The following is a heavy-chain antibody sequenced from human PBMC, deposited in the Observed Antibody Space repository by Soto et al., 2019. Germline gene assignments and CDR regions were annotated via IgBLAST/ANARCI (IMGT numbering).Heavy chain of an antibody. CDR3: ARDPDYGDYGTSPADDY. D-gene: IGHD4-17*01. Sequence: ASVKVTCKASGYTFTSYAMHWVRQAPGQRLEWMGWINAGNGNTKYPQKFQGRVTITRDTSASTAYMELSSLRSEDTAVYYCARDPDYGDYGTSPADDYWGQGTLVTVSS. J-gene: IGHJ4*02. CDR1: GYTFTSYA. CDR2: INAGNGNT. V-gene: IGHV1-3*01.